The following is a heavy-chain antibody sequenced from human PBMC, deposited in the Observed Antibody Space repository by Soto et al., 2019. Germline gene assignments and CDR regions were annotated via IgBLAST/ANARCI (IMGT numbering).Heavy chain of an antibody. V-gene: IGHV6-1*01. Sequence: SQTLSLTCAISGDSVSSNSAAWNWIRQSPSRGLEWLGRTYYRSKWYNDYVVSVKSRITINPDTSKNLFSLQLNSVTPEDTAVYYCVRGDYYDSSGPFSDAFDIWGQGTMVTVSS. D-gene: IGHD3-22*01. CDR1: GDSVSSNSAA. J-gene: IGHJ3*02. CDR3: VRGDYYDSSGPFSDAFDI. CDR2: TYYRSKWYN.